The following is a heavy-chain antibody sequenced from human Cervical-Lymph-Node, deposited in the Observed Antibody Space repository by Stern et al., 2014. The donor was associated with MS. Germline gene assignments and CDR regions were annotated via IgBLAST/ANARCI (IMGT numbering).Heavy chain of an antibody. V-gene: IGHV3-9*01. CDR3: ARAPPALSGQYYGGFDF. Sequence: EVHLVESGGALVQPGRPLRLSCAGSGFNFGDHAMPWVRRAPGKGLEWVSSISDTSGAIGYAPSVKGRFTISRDNAASSLYLDMKSLRADDTAFCYCARAPPALSGQYYGGFDFWGQGTLVTVSS. CDR1: GFNFGDHA. J-gene: IGHJ4*02. D-gene: IGHD3-10*01. CDR2: ISDTSGAI.